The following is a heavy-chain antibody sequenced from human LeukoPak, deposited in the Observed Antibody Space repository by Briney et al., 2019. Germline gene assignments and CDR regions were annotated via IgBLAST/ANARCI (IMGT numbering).Heavy chain of an antibody. Sequence: GASVKVSCKASGYTFTSYCFIWVRQAPGQGLEWMGGIIPIFGTANYAQKFQGRVKITTDESTSTAYMELSSLRSEDTAVYYCARGVVVVAATWLDYWGQGTLVTVSS. CDR1: GYTFTSYC. D-gene: IGHD2-15*01. CDR3: ARGVVVVAATWLDY. V-gene: IGHV1-69*05. CDR2: IIPIFGTA. J-gene: IGHJ4*02.